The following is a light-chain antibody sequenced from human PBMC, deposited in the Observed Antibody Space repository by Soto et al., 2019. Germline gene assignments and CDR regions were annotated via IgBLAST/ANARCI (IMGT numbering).Light chain of an antibody. Sequence: QSVLTQPPSVSAAPGQKVTLSCSGISANIGNNDVSWYQQFPGTVPKLLIYDNNKRTSVIPDRFSGSKSGTSATLGITGLQTGDAADYYCGTWDSSLSAVVFCGGTKVTVL. V-gene: IGLV1-51*01. CDR2: DNN. J-gene: IGLJ2*01. CDR3: GTWDSSLSAVV. CDR1: SANIGNND.